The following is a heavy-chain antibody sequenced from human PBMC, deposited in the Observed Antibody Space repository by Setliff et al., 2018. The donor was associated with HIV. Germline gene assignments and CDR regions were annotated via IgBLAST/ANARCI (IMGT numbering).Heavy chain of an antibody. CDR1: GGSISSYY. Sequence: SETLSLTCKVSGGSISSYYWSWVRQPPGKGLEWIGSIYYSGNTYYNPSLKSRVTISQDTSKNQFSLKLSSVTAADTALYYCARGGGGYFNYWGQGTLVTVSS. D-gene: IGHD3-22*01. V-gene: IGHV4-59*01. J-gene: IGHJ4*02. CDR2: IYYSGNT. CDR3: ARGGGGYFNY.